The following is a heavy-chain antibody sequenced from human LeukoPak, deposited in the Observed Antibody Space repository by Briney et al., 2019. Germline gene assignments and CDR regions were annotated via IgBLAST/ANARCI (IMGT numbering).Heavy chain of an antibody. CDR1: GFTFSSYW. Sequence: GGSLRLSCAASGFTFSSYWMHWVRQAPGKGLVWVSRINSDGSSTSYADSVKGRFTISRDNAKNKLYLQMNSLRAEDTAVYYCARDESRDGYNLGFDYWGQGTLVTVSS. CDR3: ARDESRDGYNLGFDY. V-gene: IGHV3-74*01. J-gene: IGHJ4*02. D-gene: IGHD5-24*01. CDR2: INSDGSST.